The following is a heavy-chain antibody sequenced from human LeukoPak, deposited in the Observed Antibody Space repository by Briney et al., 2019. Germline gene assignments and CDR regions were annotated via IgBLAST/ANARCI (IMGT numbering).Heavy chain of an antibody. CDR2: IYYSGST. J-gene: IGHJ4*02. D-gene: IGHD3-16*02. CDR1: GGPISSYY. CDR3: ASYRYLRPIDY. V-gene: IGHV4-59*12. Sequence: PSETLSLTCTVSGGPISSYYWSWIRQPPGKGLEWIGYIYYSGSTNYNPSLKSRVTISVDTSKNQFSLKLTSVTAADTAVYYCASYRYLRPIDYWGQGTLVTVSS.